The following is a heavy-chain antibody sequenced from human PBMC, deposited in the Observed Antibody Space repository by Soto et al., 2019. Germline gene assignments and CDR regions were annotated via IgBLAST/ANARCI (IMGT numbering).Heavy chain of an antibody. CDR3: ARDYRHRLWFGELLGYYYDGMDV. J-gene: IGHJ6*02. V-gene: IGHV1-18*01. CDR1: GYTFTSYG. D-gene: IGHD3-10*01. CDR2: ISAYNGNT. Sequence: QVQLVQSGAEVKKPGASVKVSCKASGYTFTSYGISWVRQAPGQGLEWMGWISAYNGNTNYAQKLQGRVTMTTDTATSTDDMELRSLRSDDTAVDYCARDYRHRLWFGELLGYYYDGMDVWGQGTTVTVSS.